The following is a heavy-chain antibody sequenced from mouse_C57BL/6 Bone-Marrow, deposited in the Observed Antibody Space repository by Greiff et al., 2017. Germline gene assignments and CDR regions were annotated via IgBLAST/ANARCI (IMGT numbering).Heavy chain of an antibody. Sequence: EVKLVESGGGLVKPGGSLKLSCAASGFTFSDYGMHWVRQAPETGLAWVAYISSGSSTIYSADTVKGRFTISRDNAKNTLFLQMTRLRSEDTAMYYCARPTTASPCDYWGQGTTRTVSS. D-gene: IGHD1-2*01. J-gene: IGHJ2*01. V-gene: IGHV5-17*01. CDR3: ARPTTASPCDY. CDR1: GFTFSDYG. CDR2: ISSGSSTI.